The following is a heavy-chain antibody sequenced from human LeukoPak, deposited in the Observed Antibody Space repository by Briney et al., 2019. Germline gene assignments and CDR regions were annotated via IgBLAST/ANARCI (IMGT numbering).Heavy chain of an antibody. V-gene: IGHV3-7*01. CDR2: IKQDGSEK. CDR3: ARTGVKFYGSGSSPH. D-gene: IGHD3-10*01. J-gene: IGHJ4*02. Sequence: GGSLRLSCAASGFTFTNYWMSWVRQAPGKGLEWVANIKQDGSEKYYVDSVKGRFTISRDNARNSLYLQMNSLRAEDTAVYYCARTGVKFYGSGSSPHCGQGTLVTVSS. CDR1: GFTFTNYW.